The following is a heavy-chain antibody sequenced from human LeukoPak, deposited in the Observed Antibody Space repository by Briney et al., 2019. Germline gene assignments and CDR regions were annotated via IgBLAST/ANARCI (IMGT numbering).Heavy chain of an antibody. CDR1: GGSISSYY. D-gene: IGHD3-22*01. Sequence: SETLSLTCTVSGGSISSYYWTWIRRPPGKGLEWIGYIYYSGSTNYNPSLKSRVTISVDTSKNQFSLKLSSVTAADTAVYYCASHYYETGYFDYWGQGTLVTVSS. V-gene: IGHV4-59*01. CDR2: IYYSGST. CDR3: ASHYYETGYFDY. J-gene: IGHJ4*02.